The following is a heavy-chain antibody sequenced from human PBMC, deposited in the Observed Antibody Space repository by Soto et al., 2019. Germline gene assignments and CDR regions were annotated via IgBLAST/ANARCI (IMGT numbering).Heavy chain of an antibody. CDR3: ARDGSSGYSYDYYYYYGMDV. CDR1: GYTFTNYG. J-gene: IGHJ6*02. V-gene: IGHV1-18*01. Sequence: ASVKVSCKASGYTFTNYGISWVRQAPGQGLEWMGWISAYNGNTKYAQKLQGRVTMTTDTSTSTAYMELRSLRSDDTAVYYCARDGSSGYSYDYYYYYGMDVWGQGTTVTVSS. CDR2: ISAYNGNT. D-gene: IGHD5-18*01.